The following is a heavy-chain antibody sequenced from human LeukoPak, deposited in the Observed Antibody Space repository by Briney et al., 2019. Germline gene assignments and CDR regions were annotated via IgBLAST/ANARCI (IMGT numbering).Heavy chain of an antibody. CDR3: AKNGLRFLQWLSSFDY. V-gene: IGHV3-23*01. J-gene: IGHJ4*02. Sequence: GGSLRLSCAASGFTFSSYAMSWVRQAPGKGLEWVSAISGSGGSTYYADSVKGRFTISRDNSKNTLYLQMNSLRAEDTAVDYCAKNGLRFLQWLSSFDYWGQGTLVTVSS. D-gene: IGHD3-3*01. CDR1: GFTFSSYA. CDR2: ISGSGGST.